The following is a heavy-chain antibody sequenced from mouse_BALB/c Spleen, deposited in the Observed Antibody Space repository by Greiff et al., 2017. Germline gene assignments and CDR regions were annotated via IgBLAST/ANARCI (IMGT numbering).Heavy chain of an antibody. Sequence: QVQLQPSGPELVKPGALVKISCKASGYTFTSYDINWVKQRPGQGLEWIGWIYPGDGSTKYNEKFKGKATLTADKSSSTAYMQLSSLTSENSAVYFCASGVAMDYWGQGTSVTVSS. CDR2: IYPGDGST. J-gene: IGHJ4*01. V-gene: IGHV1S56*01. CDR3: ASGVAMDY. CDR1: GYTFTSYD.